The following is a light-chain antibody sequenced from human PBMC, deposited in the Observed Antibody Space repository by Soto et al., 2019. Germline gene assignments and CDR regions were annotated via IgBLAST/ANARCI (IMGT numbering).Light chain of an antibody. CDR1: QTISSY. Sequence: DIQITQSPSSLSSSVGDRVTITCLASQTISSYLNWYQQKPGKAPKLLIYAASNLQSGVPSRFSGSGSGTDFTLTISSLQPEDFASYYCQQSYSTPRTFGQGTKVDIK. V-gene: IGKV1-39*01. CDR2: AAS. J-gene: IGKJ1*01. CDR3: QQSYSTPRT.